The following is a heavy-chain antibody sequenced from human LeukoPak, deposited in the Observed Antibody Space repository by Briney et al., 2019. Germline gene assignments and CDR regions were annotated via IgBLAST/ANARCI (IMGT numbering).Heavy chain of an antibody. J-gene: IGHJ4*02. V-gene: IGHV1-18*01. Sequence: GASVKVSCKASGYTFTSYGISWVRQAPGQGLEWMGWISAYNGNTNYAQKLQGRVTMTTDTSTSTAYMELRSLRSDDTAVYYCARTTQYSSSWLPDYWGQGTLVTVSS. CDR3: ARTTQYSSSWLPDY. CDR1: GYTFTSYG. D-gene: IGHD6-13*01. CDR2: ISAYNGNT.